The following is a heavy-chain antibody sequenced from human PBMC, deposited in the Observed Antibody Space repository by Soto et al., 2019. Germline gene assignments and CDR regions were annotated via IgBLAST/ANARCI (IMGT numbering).Heavy chain of an antibody. D-gene: IGHD1-26*01. Sequence: PGGSLRLSCAASGFTFSNYSMNWVRQAPGKGLEWVSYINESSSAKHYADSVKGRFSISSDKAKKAVDLQRYRERAEVRGDHYTARVEHRTGSYWG. CDR2: INESSSAK. V-gene: IGHV3-48*01. CDR1: GFTFSNYS. CDR3: ARVEHRTGSY. J-gene: IGHJ4*01.